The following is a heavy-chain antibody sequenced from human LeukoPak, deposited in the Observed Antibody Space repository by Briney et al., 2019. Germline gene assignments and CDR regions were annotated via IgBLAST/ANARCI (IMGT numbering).Heavy chain of an antibody. CDR1: GGSISSYY. CDR3: ARGHSSGWYLFDY. D-gene: IGHD6-19*01. CDR2: IYYSGST. Sequence: SETLSLTCTVSGGSISSYYWSWIRQPPGKGLEWIGYIYYSGSTNYNPSLKSRVTISVDTSKNQFSLKLSSVTAADTAEYYCARGHSSGWYLFDYWGQGTLVTVSS. V-gene: IGHV4-59*01. J-gene: IGHJ4*02.